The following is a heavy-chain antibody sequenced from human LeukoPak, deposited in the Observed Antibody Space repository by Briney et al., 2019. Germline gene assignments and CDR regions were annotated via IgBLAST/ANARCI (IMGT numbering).Heavy chain of an antibody. Sequence: PSETLSLTCTISGDSISFSPYYWNWIPQFPGKGLEWIGYFSYTGSTTYNPSLKSRVTILFDTSNSQFSLKLNSVTAADTAVYYCARDAGYGSVPLWGRGARVAVSA. CDR1: GDSISFSPYY. V-gene: IGHV4-61*01. CDR3: ARDAGYGSVPL. D-gene: IGHD3-10*01. J-gene: IGHJ4*02. CDR2: FSYTGST.